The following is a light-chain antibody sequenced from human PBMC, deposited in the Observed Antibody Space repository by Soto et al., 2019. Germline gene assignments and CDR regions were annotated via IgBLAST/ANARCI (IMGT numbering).Light chain of an antibody. CDR1: QAIRND. V-gene: IGKV1-6*01. Sequence: AIQLTQYPSSLSASVGDRVVITCRASQAIRNDLGWYQQKPGKDPELLIYTASILQSGVPSRFSGSGSGEYFTLNIRSLQPEDFATYFCLQDYSYPRTFGPGTKVEIK. J-gene: IGKJ1*01. CDR2: TAS. CDR3: LQDYSYPRT.